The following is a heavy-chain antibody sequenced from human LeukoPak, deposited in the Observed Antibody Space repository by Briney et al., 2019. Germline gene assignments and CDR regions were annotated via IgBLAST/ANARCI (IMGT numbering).Heavy chain of an antibody. CDR2: IYYSGST. Sequence: TSETLSLTCTVSGGSISSSSYYWGWIRQPPGKGLEWIGSIYYSGSTYYNPSLKSRVTISVDTSKNQFSLKLSSVTAADTAVYYCAKGAVRATPIIRGVDYWGQGTLVTVSS. CDR1: GGSISSSSYY. J-gene: IGHJ4*02. V-gene: IGHV4-39*07. CDR3: AKGAVRATPIIRGVDY. D-gene: IGHD2-15*01.